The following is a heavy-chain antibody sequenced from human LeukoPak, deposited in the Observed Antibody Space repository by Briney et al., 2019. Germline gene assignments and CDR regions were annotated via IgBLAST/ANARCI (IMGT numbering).Heavy chain of an antibody. CDR1: GYTFTSYA. D-gene: IGHD5-18*01. CDR3: ARQGTWIQLWLPFDM. V-gene: IGHV7-4-1*02. CDR2: INTNTGNP. Sequence: GASVKVSCKASGYTFTSYAMNWVRQAPGQGLEWMGWINTNTGNPTNAQGFTGRLVFSLDVSVSTAYLQISSLKAEDTAVYYCARQGTWIQLWLPFDMWGQGTMVTVSS. J-gene: IGHJ3*02.